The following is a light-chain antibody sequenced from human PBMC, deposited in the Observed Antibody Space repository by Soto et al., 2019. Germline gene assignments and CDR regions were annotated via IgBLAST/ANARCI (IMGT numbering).Light chain of an antibody. CDR3: QQYNNWPPYT. CDR2: GAS. V-gene: IGKV3-15*01. CDR1: QSVSSN. J-gene: IGKJ2*01. Sequence: EIVMTQSPATLSVSPGERATLSCRASQSVSSNLAWYQQKPGQAPRLLIYGASTRATGSLARFSGSGSGTEFTLTISSLQSEDFAVYYCQQYNNWPPYTFGQGTKLEIK.